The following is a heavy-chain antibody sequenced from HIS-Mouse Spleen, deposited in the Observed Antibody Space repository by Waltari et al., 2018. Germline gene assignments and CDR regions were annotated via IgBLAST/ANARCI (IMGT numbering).Heavy chain of an antibody. D-gene: IGHD5-12*01. Sequence: QVQLVQSGAEVKKPGSSVKVSCKASGGTFRSYAITWVRQSPGQGLAWMGGIIPIFGTANYAQKFQGRVTITADESTSTAYMELSSLRSEDTAVYYCARESDSGYDSSPLDYWGQGTLVTVSS. CDR2: IIPIFGTA. CDR1: GGTFRSYA. CDR3: ARESDSGYDSSPLDY. J-gene: IGHJ4*02. V-gene: IGHV1-69*01.